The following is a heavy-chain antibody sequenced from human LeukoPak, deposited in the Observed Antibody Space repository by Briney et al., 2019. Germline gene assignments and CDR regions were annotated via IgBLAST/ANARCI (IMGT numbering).Heavy chain of an antibody. J-gene: IGHJ6*03. Sequence: SETLSLTCTVSGGSISSGSYYWSWIRQPAGKGLEWIGRIYTSGSTNYNPSLKSRVTISVDTSKNQFSLKLSSVTAADTAVYYCARGVFKGQQLIWDGWYYYYMDVWGKGTTVTVSS. CDR2: IYTSGST. CDR1: GGSISSGSYY. D-gene: IGHD6-13*01. V-gene: IGHV4-61*02. CDR3: ARGVFKGQQLIWDGWYYYYMDV.